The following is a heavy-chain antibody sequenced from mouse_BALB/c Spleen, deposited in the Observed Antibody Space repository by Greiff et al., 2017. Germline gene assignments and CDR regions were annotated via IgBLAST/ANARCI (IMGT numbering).Heavy chain of an antibody. Sequence: VQLQQSGAELVKPGASVKLSCKASGYTFTSYYMYWVKQRPGQGLEWIGEINPSNGGTNFNEKFKSKATLTVDKSSSTAYMQLSSLTSEDSAVYYCTRSPSLGWFAYWGQGTLVTVSA. CDR2: INPSNGGT. V-gene: IGHV1S81*02. D-gene: IGHD4-1*01. CDR1: GYTFTSYY. CDR3: TRSPSLGWFAY. J-gene: IGHJ3*01.